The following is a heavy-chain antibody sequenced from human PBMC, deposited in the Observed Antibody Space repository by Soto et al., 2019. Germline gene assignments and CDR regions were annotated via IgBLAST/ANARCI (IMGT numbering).Heavy chain of an antibody. D-gene: IGHD4-4*01. CDR3: ARTTGRHLDF. CDR2: IDYSGTA. J-gene: IGHJ4*02. CDR1: GGSISSSSYY. V-gene: IGHV4-39*01. Sequence: SETLSLTCTVSGGSISSSSYYWGWVRQPPGKGLEWIGNIDYSGTAYFNPSLGTRVTFPVDTSKNQFSLTLYSVTAADTAVYYCARTTGRHLDFWGQGILVTVSS.